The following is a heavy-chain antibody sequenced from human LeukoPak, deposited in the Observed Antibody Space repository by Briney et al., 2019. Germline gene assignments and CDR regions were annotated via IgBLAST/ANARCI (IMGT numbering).Heavy chain of an antibody. Sequence: PSETLSLTCTVSGASISSFSWTWSRQSPGKVLEWIGCIYSSGSTNYNPSLKSRVTISVDMSKKQLSLRLNSVTAADTAVYYCARGRLGGDYWGQGTLVTVSS. CDR1: GASISSFS. CDR2: IYSSGST. V-gene: IGHV4-59*01. J-gene: IGHJ4*02. CDR3: ARGRLGGDY. D-gene: IGHD3-9*01.